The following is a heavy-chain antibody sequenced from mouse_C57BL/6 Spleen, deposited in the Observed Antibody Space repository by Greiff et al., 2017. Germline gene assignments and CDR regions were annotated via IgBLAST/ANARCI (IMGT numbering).Heavy chain of an antibody. CDR3: ARDYGSVLFAY. CDR2: ISSGSSTI. V-gene: IGHV5-17*01. Sequence: EVQGVESGGGLVKPGGSLKLSCAASGFTFSDYGMHWVRQAPEKGLEWVAYISSGSSTIYYADTVKGRFTISRDNAKNTLFLQMTSLRSEDTAMYYCARDYGSVLFAYWGQGTLVTVSA. D-gene: IGHD1-1*01. J-gene: IGHJ3*01. CDR1: GFTFSDYG.